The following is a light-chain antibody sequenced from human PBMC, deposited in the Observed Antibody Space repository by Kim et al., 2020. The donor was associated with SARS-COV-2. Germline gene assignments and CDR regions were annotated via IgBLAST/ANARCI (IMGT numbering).Light chain of an antibody. CDR1: QSLVHSDGNTY. CDR3: MQCTHWPRS. J-gene: IGKJ2*03. V-gene: IGKV2-30*02. Sequence: DVVMTQSPLSLPVTLGQPASISCRSSQSLVHSDGNTYLNWFQQRPGQSPRRLIYKVSNRDSGVPDRFSGSGSGTDFTLKISRVEAEDVGVYYCMQCTHWPRSFGQWTKLEI. CDR2: KVS.